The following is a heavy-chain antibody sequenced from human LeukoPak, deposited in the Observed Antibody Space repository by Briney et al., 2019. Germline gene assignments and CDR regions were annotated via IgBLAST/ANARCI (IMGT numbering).Heavy chain of an antibody. J-gene: IGHJ4*02. Sequence: SETLSLTCTVSGVSINNYYWSWIRQPPGKGLEWIGYLYYSGGTNYNASLKSRVTISVDTSKNQFSLKLNSVTAADTAVYYCALLGGGPPMATPDFWGQGTLVTVSS. CDR1: GVSINNYY. CDR2: LYYSGGT. CDR3: ALLGGGPPMATPDF. V-gene: IGHV4-59*08. D-gene: IGHD3-10*01.